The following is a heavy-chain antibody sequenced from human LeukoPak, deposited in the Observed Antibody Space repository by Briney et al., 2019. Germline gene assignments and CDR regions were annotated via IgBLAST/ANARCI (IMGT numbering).Heavy chain of an antibody. CDR2: ISGRSSTI. J-gene: IGHJ4*02. CDR1: AFTFSDYS. D-gene: IGHD1-26*01. Sequence: GGSLRLSCVASAFTFSDYSMNWVRQAPGKGLEWVSYISGRSSTIYYADSVKGRFTISRDNAKNSMYLQMNSLRAEDTAVYYCARDRIKSGSYYFDYWGQGTLVTVSS. CDR3: ARDRIKSGSYYFDY. V-gene: IGHV3-48*01.